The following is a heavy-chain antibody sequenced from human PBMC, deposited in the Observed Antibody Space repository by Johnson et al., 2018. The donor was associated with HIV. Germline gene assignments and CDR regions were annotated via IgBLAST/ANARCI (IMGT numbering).Heavy chain of an antibody. J-gene: IGHJ3*02. D-gene: IGHD3-16*02. CDR3: ARGGLGYQNIHDPFDI. CDR2: MWDDGSNK. V-gene: IGHV3-33*08. Sequence: QVQRVESGGGVVQPGKSLTLSCVGSGLSFSNFGIHWVRQAPGKGPEWVAVMWDDGSNKYYADSVKGRFTISRDNSKNSLYLQMNSLRAEDTAFYYCARGGLGYQNIHDPFDIWGQGTMVTVSS. CDR1: GLSFSNFG.